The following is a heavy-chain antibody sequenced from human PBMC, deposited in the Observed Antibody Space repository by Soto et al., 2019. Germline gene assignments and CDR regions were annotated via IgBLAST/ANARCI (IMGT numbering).Heavy chain of an antibody. CDR2: IIPIFGTA. CDR3: ASFGNWNYEGYFQH. V-gene: IGHV1-69*12. CDR1: GGTFSSYA. D-gene: IGHD1-7*01. J-gene: IGHJ1*01. Sequence: QVQLVQSGAEVKKPGSSVKVSCKASGGTFSSYAISWVRQAPGQGLAWMGGIIPIFGTANYAQKFQGRVTSTADESTSTAYMEQSSLRSEDTAVYYWASFGNWNYEGYFQHWGQGTLVTVSS.